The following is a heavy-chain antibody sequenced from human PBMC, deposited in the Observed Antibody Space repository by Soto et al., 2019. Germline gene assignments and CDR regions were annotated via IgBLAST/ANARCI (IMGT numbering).Heavy chain of an antibody. CDR3: ARLGRGWPNYYGMDV. J-gene: IGHJ6*02. CDR2: IYYSGST. Sequence: PSATLSLTCTVSGGSISSSSYYWGWIRQPPGKGLEWIGSIYYSGSTYYNPSLKSRVTISVDTSKNQFSLKLSSVTAADTAVYYCARLGRGWPNYYGMDVWGQGTTVTVSS. D-gene: IGHD6-19*01. V-gene: IGHV4-39*01. CDR1: GGSISSSSYY.